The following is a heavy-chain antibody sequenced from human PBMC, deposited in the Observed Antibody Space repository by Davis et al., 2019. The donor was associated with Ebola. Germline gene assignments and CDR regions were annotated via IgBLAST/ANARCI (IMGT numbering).Heavy chain of an antibody. Sequence: PSETLSLTCAISGDSVSGKSGSWNWIRQSPSRGLEWLGRTYYTSKWYNHYAASVKSRTTINPDTSKNQFSLQLNSVTPEDTAVYYCARYTWNNRVFDPWGQGTLVTVSS. CDR3: ARYTWNNRVFDP. V-gene: IGHV6-1*01. J-gene: IGHJ5*02. D-gene: IGHD1/OR15-1a*01. CDR1: GDSVSGKSGS. CDR2: TYYTSKWYN.